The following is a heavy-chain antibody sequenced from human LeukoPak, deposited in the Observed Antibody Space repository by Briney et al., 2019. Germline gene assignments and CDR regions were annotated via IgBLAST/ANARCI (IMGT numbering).Heavy chain of an antibody. Sequence: PGGSLRLSCAASGFTISSNYMRWVRQAPGKGLGWVSVIYSGGSTYYTDSVKGRFTISRHKSKNTLSLQMHSLRAEDTAVYYCARGPIVRENYYYYGIDVWGQGTTVTVSS. CDR1: GFTISSNY. CDR2: IYSGGST. J-gene: IGHJ6*02. V-gene: IGHV3-53*04. D-gene: IGHD3-10*01. CDR3: ARGPIVRENYYYYGIDV.